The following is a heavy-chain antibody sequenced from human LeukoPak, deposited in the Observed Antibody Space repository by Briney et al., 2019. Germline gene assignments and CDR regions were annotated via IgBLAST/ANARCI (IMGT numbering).Heavy chain of an antibody. J-gene: IGHJ4*02. CDR3: VKDRRFGDFWSGYYYNFDY. D-gene: IGHD3-3*01. CDR2: ISSNGGST. V-gene: IGHV3-64D*09. CDR1: GFIFSSYA. Sequence: GGSLRLSCSASGFIFSSYAMHWVRQAPGKGLEYVSAISSNGGSTYYADSVKGRFIISRDNSKNTLYLQMSSLRAEDTAAYYCVKDRRFGDFWSGYYYNFDYWGQGTLVTVSS.